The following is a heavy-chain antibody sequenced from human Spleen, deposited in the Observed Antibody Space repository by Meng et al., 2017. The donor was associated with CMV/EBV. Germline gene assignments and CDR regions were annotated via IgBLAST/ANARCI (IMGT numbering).Heavy chain of an antibody. V-gene: IGHV3-15*01. CDR2: IKSKTDGGTT. D-gene: IGHD4-17*01. J-gene: IGHJ4*02. Sequence: GESLKISCAASGFTFSNAWMSWVRQAPGKGLEWVGRIKSKTDGGTTDYAAPVKGRFTISRDDSKNTLYLQMSGLRAEDTAVYYCARDYGGCPDYWGQGTLVTVSS. CDR3: ARDYGGCPDY. CDR1: GFTFSNAW.